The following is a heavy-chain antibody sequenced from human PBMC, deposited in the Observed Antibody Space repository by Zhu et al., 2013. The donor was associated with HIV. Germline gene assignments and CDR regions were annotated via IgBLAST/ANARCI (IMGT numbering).Heavy chain of an antibody. D-gene: IGHD2-2*01. CDR2: INPKSGGT. CDR3: ARDRSTSIWYDP. Sequence: QVQLVQSGAEVRKPGASVKVSCKASGYTFIDNYMHFVRQAPGHGLEWMGWINPKSGGTEYAQKFQGRVTMTRDTSISTAYMELSRLTYDDTAFYFCARDRSTSIWYDPWGQGTLVTVSS. CDR1: GYTFIDNY. J-gene: IGHJ5*02. V-gene: IGHV1-2*02.